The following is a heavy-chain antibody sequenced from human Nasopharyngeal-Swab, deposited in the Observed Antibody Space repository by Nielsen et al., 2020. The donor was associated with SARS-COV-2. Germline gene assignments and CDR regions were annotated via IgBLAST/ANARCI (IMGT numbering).Heavy chain of an antibody. D-gene: IGHD2-21*02. V-gene: IGHV1-46*01. CDR3: AREKLGQDCGGDCYYFDY. CDR2: INPSGGST. Sequence: WVRQAPGQGLEWMGIINPSGGSTSYAQKFQGRVTMTRDTSTSTVYMELSSLRSEDTAVYYCAREKLGQDCGGDCYYFDYWGQGTLVTVSS. J-gene: IGHJ4*02.